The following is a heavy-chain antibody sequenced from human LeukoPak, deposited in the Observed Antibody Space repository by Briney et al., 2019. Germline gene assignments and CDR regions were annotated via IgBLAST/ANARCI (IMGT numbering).Heavy chain of an antibody. CDR1: GYTFTGYY. Sequence: GASVKVSCKASGYTFTGYYMHWVRQAPGQGLEWMGWINPNSGGTNYAQKFQGRVTMTRDTSISTAYMELSRLRSDDTAVYYCARVAGRDRYSSSSYDYWGQGTLVTVSS. V-gene: IGHV1-2*02. CDR2: INPNSGGT. CDR3: ARVAGRDRYSSSSYDY. J-gene: IGHJ4*02. D-gene: IGHD6-13*01.